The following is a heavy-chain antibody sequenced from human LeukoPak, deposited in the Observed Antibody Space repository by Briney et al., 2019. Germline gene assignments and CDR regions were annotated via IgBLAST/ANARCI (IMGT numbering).Heavy chain of an antibody. CDR2: IIPIFGTA. V-gene: IGHV1-69*05. CDR3: ARVRGGWNYMDV. CDR1: GGTFSSYA. D-gene: IGHD1-26*01. Sequence: ASVKVSCKASGGTFSSYAISWVRQAPGQGLEWMGGIIPIFGTANYAQKFQGRVTITTDESTSTAYMELSSLRSEDTAVYYCARVRGGWNYMDVWGKGTTVTVSS. J-gene: IGHJ6*03.